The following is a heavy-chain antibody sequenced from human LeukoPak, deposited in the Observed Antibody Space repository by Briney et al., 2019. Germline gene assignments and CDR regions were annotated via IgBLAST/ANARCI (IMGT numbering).Heavy chain of an antibody. D-gene: IGHD2-2*02. J-gene: IGHJ5*02. CDR1: GGSISGYY. CDR2: IYYSGST. CDR3: ARSPPYCSSPGCYIGWFDP. V-gene: IGHV4-59*01. Sequence: SETLSLTCTVSGGSISGYYWNWIRQPPGKGPEWIGFIYYSGSTNYNPSPKSRVTISVDTSKNQFSLKLSSVTAADTAVYYCARSPPYCSSPGCYIGWFDPWGQGTLVTVSS.